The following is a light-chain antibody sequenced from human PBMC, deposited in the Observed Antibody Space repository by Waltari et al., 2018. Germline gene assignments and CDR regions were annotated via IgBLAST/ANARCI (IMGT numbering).Light chain of an antibody. J-gene: IGLJ2*01. CDR2: EVI. CDR3: CSYARGSTLV. V-gene: IGLV2-23*02. Sequence: QSALTQPASASGSPGQSITISCTGASSDVGSYNLLSWYQHHPGKAPKLMISEVIKRPSGVSTRFSGSKSGNTASLTISGLQAEDEAEYYCCSYARGSTLVFGGGTKVTVL. CDR1: SSDVGSYNL.